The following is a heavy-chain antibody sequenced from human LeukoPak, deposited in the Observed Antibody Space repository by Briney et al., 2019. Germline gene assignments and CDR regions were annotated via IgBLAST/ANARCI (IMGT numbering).Heavy chain of an antibody. J-gene: IGHJ5*02. CDR2: IYYSGST. Sequence: SETLSLTCTVSGGSISSSSYYWGWIRQPPGKGLEWIGSIYYSGSTYYNPSLKSRVTISVDTSKNQFSLKLSSVTAADTAVYYCAGATGDPIRFDPWGQGTLVTVSS. CDR3: AGATGDPIRFDP. V-gene: IGHV4-39*07. CDR1: GGSISSSSYY. D-gene: IGHD7-27*01.